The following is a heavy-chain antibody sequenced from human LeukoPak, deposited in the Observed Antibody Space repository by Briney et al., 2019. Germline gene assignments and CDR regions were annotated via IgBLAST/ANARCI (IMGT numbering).Heavy chain of an antibody. J-gene: IGHJ6*02. CDR3: ARDWNLIYCSSTSCYDKYNYYYYGMDV. V-gene: IGHV1-46*01. CDR2: INPSGGST. CDR1: GYTFTGYY. Sequence: VASVKVSCKASGYTFTGYYMHWVRQAPGQGLEWMGIINPSGGSTSYAQKFQGRVTMTRDTSTSTVYMELSSLRSEDTAVYYCARDWNLIYCSSTSCYDKYNYYYYGMDVWGQGTTVTVSS. D-gene: IGHD2-2*01.